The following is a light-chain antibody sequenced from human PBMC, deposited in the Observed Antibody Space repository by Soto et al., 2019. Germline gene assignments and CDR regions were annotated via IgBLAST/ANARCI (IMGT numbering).Light chain of an antibody. Sequence: EVVLTQSPVTLSLSPGEIATLYCRASQSFRGLLAWYQQKPGQAPRLLIYDAYNRATGIPPRFSGSGSGTDFTLTISSLEPEDSAVYYCRQRHMWPITFGQGTLLEIK. CDR2: DAY. J-gene: IGKJ5*01. CDR1: QSFRGL. V-gene: IGKV3-11*01. CDR3: RQRHMWPIT.